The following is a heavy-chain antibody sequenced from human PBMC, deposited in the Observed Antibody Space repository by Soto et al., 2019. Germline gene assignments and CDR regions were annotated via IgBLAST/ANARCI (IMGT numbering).Heavy chain of an antibody. V-gene: IGHV3-15*01. CDR1: GFTFSNAW. CDR3: TTDLPIAVAGSPGVEYFDY. CDR2: IKSKTDGGTT. D-gene: IGHD6-19*01. J-gene: IGHJ4*02. Sequence: PGGSLRLSCAASGFTFSNAWMSWVRQAPGKGLEWVGRIKSKTDGGTTDYAAPVKGRFTISRDDSKNTLYLQMNSLKTEDTAVYYCTTDLPIAVAGSPGVEYFDYWGQGTLVTVSS.